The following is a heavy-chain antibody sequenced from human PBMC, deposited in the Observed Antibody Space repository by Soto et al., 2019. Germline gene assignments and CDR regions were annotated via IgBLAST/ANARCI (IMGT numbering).Heavy chain of an antibody. Sequence: GASVKVSCKASGGTFSSYAISWVRQAPGQGLEWMGGIIPIFGTANYAQKFQGRVTITADESTSTAYMELSSLRSEDTAVYYCARAPCGGDCYSGWPPYYYYGMDVWGQGTTVTVSS. CDR3: ARAPCGGDCYSGWPPYYYYGMDV. CDR1: GGTFSSYA. V-gene: IGHV1-69*13. J-gene: IGHJ6*02. D-gene: IGHD2-21*02. CDR2: IIPIFGTA.